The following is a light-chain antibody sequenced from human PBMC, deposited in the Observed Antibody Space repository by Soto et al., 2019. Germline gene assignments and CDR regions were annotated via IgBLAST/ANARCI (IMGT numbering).Light chain of an antibody. CDR2: DAS. CDR1: QRFSSY. J-gene: IGKJ1*01. V-gene: IGKV3-11*01. CDR3: QQRSNWLRT. Sequence: EIVLTQSPATLSLSPGERATLSCRASQRFSSYLAWYQQKPGQAPRLLIYDASNRATGIPARFSGSGSGTDFTLIISSLEPEDFAVYYCQQRSNWLRTFGQGTKVDI.